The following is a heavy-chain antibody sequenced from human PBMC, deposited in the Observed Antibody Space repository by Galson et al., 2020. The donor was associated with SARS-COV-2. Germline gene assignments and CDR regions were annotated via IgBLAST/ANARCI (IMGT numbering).Heavy chain of an antibody. CDR3: ARDPFGDGYSPPDAFDI. CDR1: GFTFSSYS. J-gene: IGHJ3*02. CDR2: ISSSSSYI. V-gene: IGHV3-21*01. Sequence: GGSLRLSCAASGFTFSSYSMNWVRQAPGKGLEWVSSISSSSSYIYYADSVKGRFTISRDNAKNSLYLQMNSLRAEDTAVYYCARDPFGDGYSPPDAFDIWGQGTMVTVSS. D-gene: IGHD3-10*01.